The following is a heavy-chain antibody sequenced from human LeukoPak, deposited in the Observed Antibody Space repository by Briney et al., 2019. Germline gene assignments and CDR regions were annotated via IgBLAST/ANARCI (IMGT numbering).Heavy chain of an antibody. V-gene: IGHV4-39*01. CDR2: IYYGGST. CDR3: ARAYYYASSAFDI. D-gene: IGHD3-22*01. CDR1: GGSISSNTYY. J-gene: IGHJ3*02. Sequence: PSETLSPTCTVSGGSISSNTYYWDWIRQPPGKGLECIGSIYYGGSTYYSPSLKSRVIISVDTSKNQFSLKLSSVTAAGTAVYYCARAYYYASSAFDIWGQGTMVTVSS.